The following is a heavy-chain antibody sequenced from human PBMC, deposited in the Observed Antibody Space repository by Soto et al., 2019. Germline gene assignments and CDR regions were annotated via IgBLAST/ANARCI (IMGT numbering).Heavy chain of an antibody. CDR3: ARQIYDSDTGPNFQYYFDS. J-gene: IGHJ4*02. D-gene: IGHD3-16*01. V-gene: IGHV5-10-1*01. Sequence: GESLKISCKGSGYSFAGYWITWVRQKPGKGHEWMGRIDPSDSQTYYSPSFRGHVTISATKSITTVFLQWSSLRASDTAMYYCARQIYDSDTGPNFQYYFDSWGQGTPVPVSS. CDR2: IDPSDSQT. CDR1: GYSFAGYW.